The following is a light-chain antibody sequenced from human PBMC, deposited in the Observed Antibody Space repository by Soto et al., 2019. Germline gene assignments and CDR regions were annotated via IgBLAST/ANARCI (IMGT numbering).Light chain of an antibody. CDR3: QQRRSWPQTIT. Sequence: EILLTQSPATLSLSPGERATLSCRASQSVSTYLAWYQQRPGQAPRLLIYDASYRATDIPPRLSGSGSGTDFTLTISSLEPEDFAVYYCQQRRSWPQTITFGQGTRLEIK. CDR2: DAS. V-gene: IGKV3-11*01. J-gene: IGKJ5*01. CDR1: QSVSTY.